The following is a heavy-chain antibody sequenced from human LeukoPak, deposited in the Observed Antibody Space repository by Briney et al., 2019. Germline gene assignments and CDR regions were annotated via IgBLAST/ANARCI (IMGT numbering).Heavy chain of an antibody. Sequence: GAPLKASSKASVYTFASSDINTVGQATGQGLKWMGWMNPNSGNTGYAQKLQCRVTITSNSTITTTYIELSSLRSEATAVYYCARGGGLRLRYFDWLLYWGQGTLVTVSS. CDR1: VYTFASSD. CDR3: ARGGGLRLRYFDWLLY. D-gene: IGHD3-9*01. CDR2: MNPNSGNT. J-gene: IGHJ4*02. V-gene: IGHV1-8*03.